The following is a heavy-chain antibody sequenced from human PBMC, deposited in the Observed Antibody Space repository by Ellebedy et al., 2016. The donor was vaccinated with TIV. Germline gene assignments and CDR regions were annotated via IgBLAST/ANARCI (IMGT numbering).Heavy chain of an antibody. CDR3: ARRHDYSDY. CDR1: GYSFTSYW. J-gene: IGHJ4*02. D-gene: IGHD4-11*01. V-gene: IGHV5-51*01. CDR2: IYPGDSDT. Sequence: ASVMVSCKGSGYSFTSYWIGWVRQMPGKGLEWMGIIYPGDSDTRYSPSFQGQVTISADKSISTAYLQWSSLKASDTAMYYCARRHDYSDYWGQGTLVTVSS.